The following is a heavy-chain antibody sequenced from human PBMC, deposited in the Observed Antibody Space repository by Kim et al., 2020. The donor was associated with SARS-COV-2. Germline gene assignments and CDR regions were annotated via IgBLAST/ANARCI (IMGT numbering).Heavy chain of an antibody. D-gene: IGHD3-9*01. V-gene: IGHV1-8*01. J-gene: IGHJ3*02. CDR2: MNPNSGNT. CDR3: ARGGLGDYDILTGYIWEAFDI. CDR1: GYTFTSYD. Sequence: ASVKVSCKASGYTFTSYDINWVRQATGQGLEWMGWMNPNSGNTGYAQKFQGRVTMTRNTSISTAYMELSSLRSEDTAVYYCARGGLGDYDILTGYIWEAFDIWGQGTMVTVSS.